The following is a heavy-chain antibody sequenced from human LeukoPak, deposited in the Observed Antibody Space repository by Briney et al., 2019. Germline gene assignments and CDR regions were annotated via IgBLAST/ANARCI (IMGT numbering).Heavy chain of an antibody. J-gene: IGHJ4*02. D-gene: IGHD6-19*01. CDR2: INHSGST. CDR1: GGSFSGYY. V-gene: IGHV4-34*01. CDR3: ATLAVAGPY. Sequence: SETLSLTCAVYGGSFSGYYWSWICQPPGKGLEWIGEINHSGSTNYNPSLKSRVTISVDTSKNQFSLKLSSVTAADTAVYYCATLAVAGPYWGQGTLVTVSS.